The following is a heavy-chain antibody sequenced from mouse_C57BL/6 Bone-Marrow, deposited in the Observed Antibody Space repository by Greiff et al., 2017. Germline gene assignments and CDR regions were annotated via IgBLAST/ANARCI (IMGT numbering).Heavy chain of an antibody. CDR3: TTRRYKDLLWLRRDY. V-gene: IGHV14-4*01. D-gene: IGHD2-2*01. CDR1: GFNIKDDY. CDR2: IDPENGDT. J-gene: IGHJ2*01. Sequence: EVQLQQSGAELVRPGASVKLSCTASGFNIKDDYMHWVKQRPEQGLEWIGWIDPENGDTEYASKFQGKATITADTSSNTAYLQLSSLTSEDTAVYYCTTRRYKDLLWLRRDYWGQGTTLTVSS.